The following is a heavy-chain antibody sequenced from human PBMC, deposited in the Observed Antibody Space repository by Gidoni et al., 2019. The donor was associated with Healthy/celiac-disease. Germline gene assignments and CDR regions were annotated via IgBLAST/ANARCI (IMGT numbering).Heavy chain of an antibody. CDR2: IYYSGST. D-gene: IGHD1-26*01. CDR1: GGSISSYY. Sequence: QVQLQESGPGLVKPSETLSLTCTVSGGSISSYYWSWIRQPPGKGLEWIGYIYYSGSTNYNPSLKSRVTISVDTSKNQFSLKLSSVTAADTAVYYCAREAGATYSDWGQGTLVTVSS. CDR3: AREAGATYSD. J-gene: IGHJ4*02. V-gene: IGHV4-59*12.